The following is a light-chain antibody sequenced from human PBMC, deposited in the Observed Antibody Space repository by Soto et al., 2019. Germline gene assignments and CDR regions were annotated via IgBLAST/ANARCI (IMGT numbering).Light chain of an antibody. CDR3: QQSYSGPLT. V-gene: IGKV1-39*01. J-gene: IGKJ4*01. Sequence: PSSLSASLGHRVNITCRGSQSISSYLNWYQQKPGKAPKVLIYAASSLQSGVPSRFSGIGSGTDFTLSISSLQPEDFATYYCQQSYSGPLTFGGGTKVDI. CDR2: AAS. CDR1: QSISSY.